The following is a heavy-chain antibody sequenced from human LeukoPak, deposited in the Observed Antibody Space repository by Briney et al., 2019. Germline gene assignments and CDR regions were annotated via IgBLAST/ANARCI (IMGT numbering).Heavy chain of an antibody. CDR1: GFTFSDYY. J-gene: IGHJ3*01. CDR2: ISSSSSYT. D-gene: IGHD6-19*01. V-gene: IGHV3-11*05. CDR3: ARVRKYSSGWYDAFDV. Sequence: GGSLRLSCAASGFTFSDYYMSWIRQAPGKGLEWVSYISSSSSYTNYADSVKGRFTISRDNAKNSLYLQMNSLRAEDTAVYYCARVRKYSSGWYDAFDVWGQGTMVTVSS.